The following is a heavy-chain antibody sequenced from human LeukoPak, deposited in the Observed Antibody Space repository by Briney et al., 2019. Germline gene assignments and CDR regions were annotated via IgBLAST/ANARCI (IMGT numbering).Heavy chain of an antibody. CDR2: IKPEGSTI. CDR3: TRGHYGMDV. Sequence: GGSLRLSCAASGFAFWNSWMTWVRQAPGKGLEWVANIKPEGSTIYYLDSVKGRFTISRDNAKDSLYLQMNSLRAEDTAVYYCTRGHYGMDVWGQGTTVTVCS. V-gene: IGHV3-7*04. CDR1: GFAFWNSW. J-gene: IGHJ6*02.